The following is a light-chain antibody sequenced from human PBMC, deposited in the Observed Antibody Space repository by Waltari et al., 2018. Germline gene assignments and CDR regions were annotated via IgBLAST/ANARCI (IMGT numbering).Light chain of an antibody. Sequence: IHLTQSPSSLSASVGDRVTITCRASQGIKSYLAWYQQKPGKAPKLLIYAMSTLLNGVPPRFSGSGFGTDFTLTISSLQPEDFATYYCQQVNSYPFTFGPGTTVDIK. CDR2: AMS. CDR3: QQVNSYPFT. J-gene: IGKJ3*01. V-gene: IGKV1-9*01. CDR1: QGIKSY.